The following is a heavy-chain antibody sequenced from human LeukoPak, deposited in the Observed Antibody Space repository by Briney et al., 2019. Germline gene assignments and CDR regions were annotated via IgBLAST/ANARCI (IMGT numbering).Heavy chain of an antibody. CDR3: ARGTATSDH. V-gene: IGHV3-48*03. CDR2: ISSSGSTI. CDR1: GFTFSSYE. J-gene: IGHJ4*02. Sequence: PGGSLRLSCAASGFTFSSYEMNWVRQAPGKGPEWVSYISSSGSTIYYADSVKGRFTISRDNAKNSLYLQMNSLRAEDTAVYYCARGTATSDHWGQGTLVTVSS.